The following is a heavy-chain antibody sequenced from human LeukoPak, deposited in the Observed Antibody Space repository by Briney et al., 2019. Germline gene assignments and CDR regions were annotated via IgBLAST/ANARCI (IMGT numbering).Heavy chain of an antibody. CDR2: INHSGST. Sequence: SETLSLTCAVSGGSFSGYYWSWIRQPPGKGLERIGEINHSGSTNYNPSLKSRVTISLDTSKNQFSLKLSSVTAADTAVYYCARETTVGYFDDWGQGTLVTVSS. CDR3: ARETTVGYFDD. CDR1: GGSFSGYY. J-gene: IGHJ4*02. D-gene: IGHD4-23*01. V-gene: IGHV4-34*01.